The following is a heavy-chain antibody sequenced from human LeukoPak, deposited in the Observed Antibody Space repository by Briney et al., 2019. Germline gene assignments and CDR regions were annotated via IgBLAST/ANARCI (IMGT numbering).Heavy chain of an antibody. D-gene: IGHD3-16*02. V-gene: IGHV3-21*01. Sequence: KPGGSLRLSCAASGFTFSSYSMNWVRQAPGKGLEWVSSISSSSSYIYYADSVKGRFTISRDNAKNSLYLQMNSLRAEDTAVCYCARGRIMITFGGVIVIPRYDYWGQGTLVTVSS. CDR1: GFTFSSYS. CDR3: ARGRIMITFGGVIVIPRYDY. CDR2: ISSSSSYI. J-gene: IGHJ4*02.